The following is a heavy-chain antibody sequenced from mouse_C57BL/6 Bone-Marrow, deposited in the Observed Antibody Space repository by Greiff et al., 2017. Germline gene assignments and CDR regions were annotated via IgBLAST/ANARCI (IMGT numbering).Heavy chain of an antibody. CDR3: AMGLSLYAMDY. J-gene: IGHJ4*01. CDR1: GYTFTSYW. D-gene: IGHD2-3*01. Sequence: QVQLQQPGAELVKPGASVKLSCKASGYTFTSYWMQWVKQRPGQGLEWIGEIDPSDSYTNYNQKFKGKATLTVDTSSSTAYMQLSSLTSEDSAVYYCAMGLSLYAMDYWGQGTSVTVSS. V-gene: IGHV1-50*01. CDR2: IDPSDSYT.